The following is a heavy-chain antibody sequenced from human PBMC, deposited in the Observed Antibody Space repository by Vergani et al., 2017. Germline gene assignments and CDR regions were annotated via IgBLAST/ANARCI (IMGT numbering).Heavy chain of an antibody. CDR3: ARGTNYYYYGMDV. CDR2: IYYTGNT. CDR1: GGSISSYY. D-gene: IGHD2-2*01. V-gene: IGHV4-59*01. J-gene: IGHJ6*02. Sequence: QVQLQESGPGLVKPSETLSLTCTVSGGSISSYYWSWIRQPPGKGLEWIGYIYYTGNTNYTPSLKSRVTISVDTSKNQFSLKLSSVTAADTAVYYCARGTNYYYYGMDVWGQGTTVTVSS.